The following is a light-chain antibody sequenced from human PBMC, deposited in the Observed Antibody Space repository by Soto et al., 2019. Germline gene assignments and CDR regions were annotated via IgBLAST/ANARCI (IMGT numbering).Light chain of an antibody. CDR2: GAY. CDR1: QSVSSN. V-gene: IGKV3-15*01. Sequence: IGVSQSAATLSVSPGERATLSCRASQSVSSNLAWYQQKPGQAPRLLIYGAYTRAAGVPARFSGSGSGTEFTLTVSSLQPDDFATFYCQQFHSFPWTFGQGTKV. CDR3: QQFHSFPWT. J-gene: IGKJ1*01.